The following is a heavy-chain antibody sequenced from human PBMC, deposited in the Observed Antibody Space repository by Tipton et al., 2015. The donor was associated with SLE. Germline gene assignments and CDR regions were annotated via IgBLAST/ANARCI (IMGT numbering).Heavy chain of an antibody. CDR2: IYYSGST. J-gene: IGHJ3*02. CDR1: GGSISSHY. D-gene: IGHD3-22*01. Sequence: LRLSCTVSGGSISSHYWSWIRQPPGKGLEWIGYIYYSGSTNYNPSLKSRVTISVDTSKNQFSLKLSSVTAADTAVYYCARSGEYSSGYPDAFDIWGQGTMVTVSS. CDR3: ARSGEYSSGYPDAFDI. V-gene: IGHV4-59*11.